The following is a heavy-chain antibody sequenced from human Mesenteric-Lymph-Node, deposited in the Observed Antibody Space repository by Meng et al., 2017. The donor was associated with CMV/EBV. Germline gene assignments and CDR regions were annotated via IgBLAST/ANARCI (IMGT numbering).Heavy chain of an antibody. Sequence: GGSLRLSCAASGFTFSSYGMHWVRQAPGKGLEWVAFIRYDGTNKYYADSVKGRFTISRDNSKNTLYLQMNSLRAEDTAVYHCAVYRPLTGYYRFDNWGQGTLVTVSS. CDR2: IRYDGTNK. V-gene: IGHV3-30*02. J-gene: IGHJ4*02. CDR1: GFTFSSYG. D-gene: IGHD3-9*01. CDR3: AVYRPLTGYYRFDN.